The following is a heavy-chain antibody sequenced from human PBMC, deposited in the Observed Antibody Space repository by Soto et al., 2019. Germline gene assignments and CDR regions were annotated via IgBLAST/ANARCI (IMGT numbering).Heavy chain of an antibody. CDR2: ISWNSGSI. D-gene: IGHD3-3*01. Sequence: EVQLVESGGGLVQPGRSLRLSCAASGFTFDDYALHWVRQAPGKGLEWVSGISWNSGSIAYAESVKGRFTISRDNAKNSLYLQMDSLRAEDTALYYCGKGATARFFEYPDYWGQGTLVTVSS. CDR3: GKGATARFFEYPDY. V-gene: IGHV3-9*01. CDR1: GFTFDDYA. J-gene: IGHJ4*02.